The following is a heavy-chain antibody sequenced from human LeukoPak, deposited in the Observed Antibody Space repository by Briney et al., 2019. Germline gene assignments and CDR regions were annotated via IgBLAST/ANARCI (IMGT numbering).Heavy chain of an antibody. Sequence: ASVKVSCKASGYTFTGYYMHRVRQAPGQGLEWMGWINPNSGGTNYAQKFQGRVTMTRDTSISTAYMELSRLRSDDTAVYYCARESPAVGASPFDYWGQGTLVTVSS. D-gene: IGHD1-26*01. CDR2: INPNSGGT. CDR3: ARESPAVGASPFDY. J-gene: IGHJ4*02. CDR1: GYTFTGYY. V-gene: IGHV1-2*02.